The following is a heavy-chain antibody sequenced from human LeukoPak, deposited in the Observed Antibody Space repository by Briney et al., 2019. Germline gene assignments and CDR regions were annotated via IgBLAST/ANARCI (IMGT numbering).Heavy chain of an antibody. Sequence: AGGSLRLSCAASGFTFSSYAMSWVRQAPGKGLEWGSDISGGGATTFYADSVKGRFTISRDNSKNTLYLQLSSLRAEDTAVYYCAKSTGYSTTGRDFDSWGRGTLVTVSS. CDR1: GFTFSSYA. CDR3: AKSTGYSTTGRDFDS. CDR2: ISGGGATT. D-gene: IGHD6-13*01. J-gene: IGHJ4*02. V-gene: IGHV3-23*01.